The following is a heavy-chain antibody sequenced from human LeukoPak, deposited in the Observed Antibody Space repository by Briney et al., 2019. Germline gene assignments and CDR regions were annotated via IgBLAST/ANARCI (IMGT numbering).Heavy chain of an antibody. J-gene: IGHJ4*02. CDR2: ISGSGGST. V-gene: IGHV3-23*01. CDR3: AKESILEWLLYTRYFDY. D-gene: IGHD3-3*01. CDR1: GFTFSSYA. Sequence: GGSLRLSCAASGFTFSSYAMSWVRQAPGKGLEWVSAISGSGGSTYYADSVKGRFTISRDNSKNTLYLRMNSLRAEDTAVYYCAKESILEWLLYTRYFDYWGQGTLVTVSS.